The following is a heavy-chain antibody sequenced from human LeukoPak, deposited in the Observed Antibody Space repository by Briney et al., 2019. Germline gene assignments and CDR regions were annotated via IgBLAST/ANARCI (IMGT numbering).Heavy chain of an antibody. V-gene: IGHV4-34*01. J-gene: IGHJ5*02. CDR2: INHSGST. Sequence: SETLSLTCAVYGGPFSGYYWSWIRQPPGKGLEWIGEINHSGSTNYDPSLQSRVTISVDTSKNQFSLSLSSVTAADTAVYHCARQIRYTYDPNWFHPWGQGALVTVSS. D-gene: IGHD5-12*01. CDR1: GGPFSGYY. CDR3: ARQIRYTYDPNWFHP.